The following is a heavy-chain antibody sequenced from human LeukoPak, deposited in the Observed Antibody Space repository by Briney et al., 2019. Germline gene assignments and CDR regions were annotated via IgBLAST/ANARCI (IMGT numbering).Heavy chain of an antibody. D-gene: IGHD3-3*01. V-gene: IGHV1-46*01. J-gene: IGHJ4*02. Sequence: ASVKVSCKASGYTFTSYYMHSVRQAPGQGLEWIGIINPSGGSTSYAQKFQGRVTMTRDTSTSTVYMELSSLRSEDTAVYYCARSDSGHFGYWGQGTLVTVSS. CDR1: GYTFTSYY. CDR2: INPSGGST. CDR3: ARSDSGHFGY.